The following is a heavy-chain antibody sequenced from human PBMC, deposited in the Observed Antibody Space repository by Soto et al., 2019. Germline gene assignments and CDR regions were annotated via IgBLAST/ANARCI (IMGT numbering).Heavy chain of an antibody. J-gene: IGHJ6*01. Sequence: GGSLRLSCVGSGLNLTTFGMHWVRQAPGRGLEWMAVISNDGSHFYYADSVKGRFTISRDNSKNTLYLQMINLGPDDTGVYYCAKWARDSGDYYYYGVDVCGQGTTVTVSS. V-gene: IGHV3-30*18. CDR3: AKWARDSGDYYYYGVDV. D-gene: IGHD3-10*01. CDR1: GLNLTTFG. CDR2: ISNDGSHF.